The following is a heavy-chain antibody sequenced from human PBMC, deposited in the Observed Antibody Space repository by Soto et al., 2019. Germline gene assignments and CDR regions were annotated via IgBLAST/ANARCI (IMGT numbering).Heavy chain of an antibody. D-gene: IGHD5-12*01. CDR3: ARVQPSRRGYSGYDDY. CDR2: IYYSGST. Sequence: SETLSLTCTVSGGSVSNGSYYWSWIRQPPGKGLEWIGYIYYSGSTNYNPSLKSRVTISVDTSKNQFSLKLSSVTAADTAVYYCARVQPSRRGYSGYDDYWGQGTLVTVSS. J-gene: IGHJ4*02. CDR1: GGSVSNGSYY. V-gene: IGHV4-61*01.